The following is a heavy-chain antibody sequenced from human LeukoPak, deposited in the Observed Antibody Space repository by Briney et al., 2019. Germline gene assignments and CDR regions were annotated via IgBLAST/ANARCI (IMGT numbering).Heavy chain of an antibody. Sequence: PSETLSLTCAVSGGSFIGYHWNWIRQPPGKGLEWIGEINHSGSTNYHPSLKSRVTISVDTSKNQFSLKLRSVTAADTAVYYCARDPTTVVTTPYYFDDWGQGTLVTVSS. CDR3: ARDPTTVVTTPYYFDD. CDR1: GGSFIGYH. CDR2: INHSGST. J-gene: IGHJ4*02. V-gene: IGHV4-34*01. D-gene: IGHD4-23*01.